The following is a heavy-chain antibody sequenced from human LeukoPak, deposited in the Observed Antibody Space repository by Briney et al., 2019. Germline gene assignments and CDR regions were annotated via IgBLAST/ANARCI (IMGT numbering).Heavy chain of an antibody. Sequence: SETLSLTCTVSGGSISSYYWSLIRQPAGKGLEWIGRIYTSGSTNYNPSLKSRVTMSVDTSKNQFSLKLSSVTAADTAVYYCARGTYYYDSSGYYYLDYWGQGTLVTVSS. J-gene: IGHJ4*02. CDR2: IYTSGST. CDR3: ARGTYYYDSSGYYYLDY. D-gene: IGHD3-22*01. CDR1: GGSISSYY. V-gene: IGHV4-4*07.